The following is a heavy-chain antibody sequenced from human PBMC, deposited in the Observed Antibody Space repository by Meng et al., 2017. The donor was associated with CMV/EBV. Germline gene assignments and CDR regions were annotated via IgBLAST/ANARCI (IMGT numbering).Heavy chain of an antibody. CDR3: ARDGRGIWDCSSTSCYNPYYYYGMDV. V-gene: IGHV1-18*01. D-gene: IGHD2-2*02. CDR1: GYTFTGYG. J-gene: IGHJ6*02. Sequence: ASVKVSCKASGYTFTGYGISWVRQAPGQGLEWMGWISAYNGNTNYAQKLQGRVTMTTDTSTSTAYMELRSLRSDDTAVYYCARDGRGIWDCSSTSCYNPYYYYGMDVWGQGTTVTVSS. CDR2: ISAYNGNT.